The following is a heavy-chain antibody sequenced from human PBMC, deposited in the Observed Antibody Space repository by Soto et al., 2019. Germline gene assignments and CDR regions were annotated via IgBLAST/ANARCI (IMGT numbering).Heavy chain of an antibody. J-gene: IGHJ4*02. CDR1: GGSISSGGYY. Sequence: SETLSFTCTVSGGSISSGGYYWSWIRQHPGKGLEWIGYIYYSGSTYYNPSLKSRVTISVDTSKNQFSLKLSSVTAADTAVYYCARVETGRDGYNYDYWGQGTLVTVSS. V-gene: IGHV4-31*03. CDR2: IYYSGST. CDR3: ARVETGRDGYNYDY. D-gene: IGHD5-12*01.